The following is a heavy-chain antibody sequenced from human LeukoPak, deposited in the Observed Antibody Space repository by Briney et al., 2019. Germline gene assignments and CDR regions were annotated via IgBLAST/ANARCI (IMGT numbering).Heavy chain of an antibody. V-gene: IGHV4-31*03. J-gene: IGHJ4*02. D-gene: IGHD3-10*01. Sequence: SETLSLTCTVSGGSISSGGYYWSWIRQHPGKGLEWIGYIYYSGSTYYNPSLKSRVTISVDTSKNQFSLKLSSVTAADTAVYYCARQEGSGSYYGGHFDYWGQGTLVTVSS. CDR2: IYYSGST. CDR1: GGSISSGGYY. CDR3: ARQEGSGSYYGGHFDY.